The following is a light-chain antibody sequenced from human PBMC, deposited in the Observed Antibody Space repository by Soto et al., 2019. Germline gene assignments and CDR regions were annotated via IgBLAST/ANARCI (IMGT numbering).Light chain of an antibody. CDR3: QQYGSSPLT. J-gene: IGKJ1*01. CDR1: HSLSSSS. CDR2: GVS. Sequence: EIVLTQSPGTLSLSPGERATLSCRASHSLSSSSLAWYQQKPGQAPRLLVYGVSNRATGIPDRFSGSGSGTDFTLTISRLEPEDFAVYYCQQYGSSPLTFGQGTKVEIK. V-gene: IGKV3-20*01.